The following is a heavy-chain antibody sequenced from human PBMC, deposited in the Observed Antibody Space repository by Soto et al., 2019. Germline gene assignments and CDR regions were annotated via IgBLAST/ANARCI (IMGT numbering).Heavy chain of an antibody. CDR3: ATTIGYSYYYYGMDV. J-gene: IGHJ6*02. CDR2: ISAYNGDT. D-gene: IGHD5-12*01. V-gene: IGHV1-18*01. CDR1: GYTLTSYG. Sequence: QVQLVQSGAEVTKPGASVKVSCKASGYTLTSYGISWVRQAPGQGLEWMGWISAYNGDTNYAQSLKGRVTMTTDTSTTTAYMERRSLRSDDTAVYYSATTIGYSYYYYGMDVWGQGTRVTVSS.